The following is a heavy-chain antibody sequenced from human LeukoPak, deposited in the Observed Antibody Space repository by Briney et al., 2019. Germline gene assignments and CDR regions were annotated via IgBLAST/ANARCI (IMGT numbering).Heavy chain of an antibody. D-gene: IGHD3-10*01. Sequence: SETLSLTCTVSGGSISSSSYYWGWIRQPPGKGLEWIGSIYYSGSTYYNPSLKSRVTISVDTSKNQFSLKLSSVTAADTAVYYCARGPMVRGVIITPPGYWGQGTLVTVSS. V-gene: IGHV4-39*07. CDR3: ARGPMVRGVIITPPGY. CDR2: IYYSGST. J-gene: IGHJ4*02. CDR1: GGSISSSSYY.